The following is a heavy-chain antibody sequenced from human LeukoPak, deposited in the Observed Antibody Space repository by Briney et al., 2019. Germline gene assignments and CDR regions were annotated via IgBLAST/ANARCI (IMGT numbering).Heavy chain of an antibody. CDR3: ARDRRWLQFFDY. V-gene: IGHV3-21*01. J-gene: IGHJ4*02. D-gene: IGHD5-24*01. CDR2: ISSSSSYI. Sequence: KSGGSLRLSCAASGFTFSSYSMNWVRQAPGKGLEWVSSISSSSSYIYYADSVKGRFTISRDNAKNSLYLQMNSLRAEDTAVYYCARDRRWLQFFDYWDQGTLVTVSS. CDR1: GFTFSSYS.